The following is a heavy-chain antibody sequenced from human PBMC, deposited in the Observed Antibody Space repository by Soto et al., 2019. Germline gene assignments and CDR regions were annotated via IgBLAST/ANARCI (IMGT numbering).Heavy chain of an antibody. Sequence: QVQLVQSGAEVTKPGASVKVSCKASGYTFTSYYMHWVRQAPGQGLEWMGIINPSGGSTSYAQKFQGRGTMTRDTSTRTVYKERSSLRSEYTAVYYCARGYSSGWSSGYFDYWGQVTLVTVSS. CDR1: GYTFTSYY. D-gene: IGHD6-19*01. J-gene: IGHJ4*02. V-gene: IGHV1-46*01. CDR3: ARGYSSGWSSGYFDY. CDR2: INPSGGST.